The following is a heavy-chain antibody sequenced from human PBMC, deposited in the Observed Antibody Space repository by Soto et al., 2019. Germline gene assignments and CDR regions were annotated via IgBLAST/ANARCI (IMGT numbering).Heavy chain of an antibody. CDR1: GGSISSSSYY. CDR2: IYYSGST. D-gene: IGHD6-19*01. Sequence: QLQLQESGPGLVKPSETLSLTCTVSGGSISSSSYYWGWIRQPPGKGLEWIGSIYYSGSTYYNPSLKSRVTRSVDTSKNQFSLKLSSVTAADTAVYYCARGRPYRDGWYLGTIDYWGQGTLVTVSS. CDR3: ARGRPYRDGWYLGTIDY. V-gene: IGHV4-39*01. J-gene: IGHJ4*02.